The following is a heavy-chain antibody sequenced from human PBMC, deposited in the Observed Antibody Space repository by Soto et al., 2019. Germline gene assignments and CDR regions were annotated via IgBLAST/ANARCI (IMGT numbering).Heavy chain of an antibody. V-gene: IGHV3-11*01. CDR1: GFTFNDYY. CDR3: AREPYSSSRVYGMDV. D-gene: IGHD6-13*01. Sequence: QVQVVESGGDLVKPGGSLRLSCAASGFTFNDYYMNWIRQAPGKGLEWVSYISSSGSIIDYADSVKGRFTISRDSVRNSLDLQMNSLRVEYTAVYYCAREPYSSSRVYGMDVWCQGTTVTVSS. J-gene: IGHJ6*02. CDR2: ISSSGSII.